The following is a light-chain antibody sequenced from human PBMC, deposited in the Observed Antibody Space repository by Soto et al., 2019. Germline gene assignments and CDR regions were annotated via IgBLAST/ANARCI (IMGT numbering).Light chain of an antibody. V-gene: IGLV4-69*01. Sequence: QLVLTQSPSASTSLGASVKLTCTLSRGHSSYAIAWHQQQPEKGPRYLMKLNSDGSHSKGDGIPDRFSGSSSGAERYLTSSRLQSEDEADYYCQTWGTGIVVFGGGTKVTVL. CDR1: RGHSSYA. CDR3: QTWGTGIVV. CDR2: LNSDGSH. J-gene: IGLJ2*01.